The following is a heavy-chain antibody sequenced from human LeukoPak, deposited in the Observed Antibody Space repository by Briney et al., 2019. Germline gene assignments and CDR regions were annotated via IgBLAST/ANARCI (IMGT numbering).Heavy chain of an antibody. D-gene: IGHD1-26*01. CDR2: ISGSGVTT. J-gene: IGHJ1*01. CDR3: AKRVVVGATSPYSDFQD. V-gene: IGHV3-23*01. Sequence: GGSLRLSCVASGFTFSSYAMGWVRQAPGKGLERVSAISGSGVTTHYAGSVKGRFSISRDNSKNTLYLQMDSLRAEDTALYYCAKRVVVGATSPYSDFQDWGQGTLVTASS. CDR1: GFTFSSYA.